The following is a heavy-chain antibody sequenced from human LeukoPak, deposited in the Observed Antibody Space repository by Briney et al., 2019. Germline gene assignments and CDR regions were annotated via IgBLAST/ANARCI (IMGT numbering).Heavy chain of an antibody. CDR3: ARGGTAVIAPYAFDI. J-gene: IGHJ3*02. CDR2: IYYSGTP. D-gene: IGHD4-23*01. Sequence: SETLSLTCTVSGGSISSYYWSWIRHPHGKGLEWIGYIYYSGTPTFHTSVKSRVAISVETSKKQFSLKLSSLTSADTAVYYCARGGTAVIAPYAFDIWGQGTMVTVSS. V-gene: IGHV4-59*01. CDR1: GGSISSYY.